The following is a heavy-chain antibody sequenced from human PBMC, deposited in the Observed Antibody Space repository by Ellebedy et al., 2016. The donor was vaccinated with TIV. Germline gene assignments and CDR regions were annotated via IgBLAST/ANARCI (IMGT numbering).Heavy chain of an antibody. CDR3: ARDQGDDYVWGSYLDY. D-gene: IGHD3-16*02. V-gene: IGHV1-18*01. CDR2: ISAYNGNT. J-gene: IGHJ4*02. CDR1: EYTLTELS. Sequence: AASVKVSCKVSEYTLTELSMHWVRQAPGQGLEWMGWISAYNGNTNYAQKLQGRVTITTDTSTSTAYMELRSLRSDDTAVYYCARDQGDDYVWGSYLDYWGQGTLVTVSS.